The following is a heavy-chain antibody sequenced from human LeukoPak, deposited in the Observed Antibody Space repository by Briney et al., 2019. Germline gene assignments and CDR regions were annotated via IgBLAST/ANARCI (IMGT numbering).Heavy chain of an antibody. V-gene: IGHV3-23*01. CDR3: AREIAAAAFDY. CDR2: ISGSGDST. J-gene: IGHJ4*02. Sequence: GGSLRLSCAASRFTFSSYAMSWVRQAPGKGLEWVSTISGSGDSTYYADSVKGRFTISRDNSKNTLYLQMNSLRAEDTAVYYCAREIAAAAFDYWGQGTLVTVSS. D-gene: IGHD6-13*01. CDR1: RFTFSSYA.